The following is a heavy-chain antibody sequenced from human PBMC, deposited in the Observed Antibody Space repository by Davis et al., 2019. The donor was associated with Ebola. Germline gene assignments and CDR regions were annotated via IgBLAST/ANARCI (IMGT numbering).Heavy chain of an antibody. D-gene: IGHD2-2*01. Sequence: KVSCKGSGYSFTSYWIGWVRQMPGKGLEWMGIIYPGDSDTRYSPSFQGQVTISADKSISTAYLQWSSLKASDTAMYYCARHGGNIVVVPAANSRNYYYGMDVWGQGTTVTVSS. J-gene: IGHJ6*02. V-gene: IGHV5-51*01. CDR2: IYPGDSDT. CDR1: GYSFTSYW. CDR3: ARHGGNIVVVPAANSRNYYYGMDV.